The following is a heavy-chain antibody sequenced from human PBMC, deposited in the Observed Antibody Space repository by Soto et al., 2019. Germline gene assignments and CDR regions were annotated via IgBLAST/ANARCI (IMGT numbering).Heavy chain of an antibody. CDR2: ISAYNGNT. D-gene: IGHD3-3*01. V-gene: IGHV1-18*01. J-gene: IGHJ4*02. CDR3: ARDGAGFFYDFWSGYYFGFDY. CDR1: GYTFTSYG. Sequence: ASVKVSCKASGYTFTSYGISWVRQAPGQGLEWMGWISAYNGNTNYAQKLQGRVTMTTDTSTSTAYMELRSLRSDDTAVYYCARDGAGFFYDFWSGYYFGFDYWGQGTQVTVSS.